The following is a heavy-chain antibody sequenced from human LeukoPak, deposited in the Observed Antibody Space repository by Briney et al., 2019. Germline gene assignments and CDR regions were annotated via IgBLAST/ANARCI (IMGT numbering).Heavy chain of an antibody. CDR1: GYTFTSYG. CDR2: ISAYNGNT. V-gene: IGHV1-18*01. Sequence: ASVKVSCKASGYTFTSYGISWVRQAPGQGLEWMGWISAYNGNTNYAQKLQGRVTMTTDTSTSTAYMELRSLRSDDTAVYYCARVSGITIFGVVEYSNPDYWGQGTLVTVSS. CDR3: ARVSGITIFGVVEYSNPDY. J-gene: IGHJ4*02. D-gene: IGHD3-3*01.